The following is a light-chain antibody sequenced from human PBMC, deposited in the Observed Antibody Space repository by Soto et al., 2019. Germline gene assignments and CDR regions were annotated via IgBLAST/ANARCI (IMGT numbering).Light chain of an antibody. CDR3: QTWDTGIQRV. CDR2: LNSDGSH. CDR1: SGHSSYA. Sequence: QLVLTQSPSASASLGASVKLTCTLSSGHSSYAIAWHQQQPEKGPRYLMKLNSDGSHSKGDGIPDRFSGSSSGAERYLTISSLQSEDEADYFCQTWDTGIQRVFDGGTKLTVL. J-gene: IGLJ3*02. V-gene: IGLV4-69*01.